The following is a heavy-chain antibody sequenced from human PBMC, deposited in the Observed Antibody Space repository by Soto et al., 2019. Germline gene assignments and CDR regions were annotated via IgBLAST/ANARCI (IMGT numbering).Heavy chain of an antibody. V-gene: IGHV3-13*01. J-gene: IGHJ3*02. CDR2: IGSAGDT. CDR3: VRGAMAGQVDAFHI. D-gene: IGHD6-19*01. Sequence: GGSLRLSCAASGFTFSSHDMHWVRQGPGKGLECVAAIGSAGDTYYLGSVRGRFTMSRDNAKKTVYLQMHSLRVADTAVYYCVRGAMAGQVDAFHIWGQGTMVTVSS. CDR1: GFTFSSHD.